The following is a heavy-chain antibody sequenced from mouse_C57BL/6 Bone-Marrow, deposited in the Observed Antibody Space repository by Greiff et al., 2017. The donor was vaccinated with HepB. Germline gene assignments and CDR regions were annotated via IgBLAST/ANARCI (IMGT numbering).Heavy chain of an antibody. CDR3: ARVRYYGSSYGYFDV. D-gene: IGHD1-1*01. CDR1: GYTFTSYG. CDR2: IYPRSGNT. Sequence: QVQLKESGAELARPGASVKLSCKASGYTFTSYGISWVKQRTGQGLEWIGEIYPRSGNTYYNEKFKGKATLTADKSSSTAYMELRSLTSEDSAVYFCARVRYYGSSYGYFDVWGTGTTVTVSS. V-gene: IGHV1-81*01. J-gene: IGHJ1*03.